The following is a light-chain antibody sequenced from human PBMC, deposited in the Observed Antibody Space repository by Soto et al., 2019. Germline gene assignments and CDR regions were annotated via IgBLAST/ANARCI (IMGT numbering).Light chain of an antibody. CDR3: CSYGGSNTWV. CDR1: SSDVGGYNY. V-gene: IGLV2-11*01. Sequence: QSVLTQPRSVSESPGQSVAISCTGTSSDVGGYNYVSWYQHHPGKAPKLVIYDVTKRPSGVPDRFSGSKSGNTASLTISGLQAEDEADYCCCSYGGSNTWVFGGGTKLTVL. J-gene: IGLJ3*02. CDR2: DVT.